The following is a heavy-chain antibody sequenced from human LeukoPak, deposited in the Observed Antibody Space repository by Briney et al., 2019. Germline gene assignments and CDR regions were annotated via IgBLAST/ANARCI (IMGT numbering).Heavy chain of an antibody. CDR3: ARARSSWYGSGITVAGAFDY. Sequence: GGSLRLSCAASGFTFSSYAMHWVRQAPGKGLEWVAVTSYDESNKYHADSVRGRFTISRDNSKNTLYLQMNSLRGEDTAVYYCARARSSWYGSGITVAGAFDYWGQGTLVIVSS. V-gene: IGHV3-30*04. D-gene: IGHD6-13*01. J-gene: IGHJ4*02. CDR2: TSYDESNK. CDR1: GFTFSSYA.